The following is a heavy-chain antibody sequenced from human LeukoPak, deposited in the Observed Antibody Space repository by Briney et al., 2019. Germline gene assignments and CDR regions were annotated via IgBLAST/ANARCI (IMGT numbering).Heavy chain of an antibody. V-gene: IGHV3-21*01. CDR3: ARDYCSSTSCHIGYYYMDV. D-gene: IGHD2-2*01. J-gene: IGHJ6*03. CDR2: ISSSSSYI. Sequence: GSLRLSCAASGFTFSSYSMDWVRQAPGKGLEWVSSISSSSSYIYYADSVKGRFTISRDNAKNSLCLQMNSLRAEDTAVYYCARDYCSSTSCHIGYYYMDVWGKGTTVTVSS. CDR1: GFTFSSYS.